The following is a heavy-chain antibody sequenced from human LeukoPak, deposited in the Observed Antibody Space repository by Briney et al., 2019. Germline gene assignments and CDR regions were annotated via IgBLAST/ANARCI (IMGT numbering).Heavy chain of an antibody. CDR2: INHSGST. CDR1: GGSFSGYY. Sequence: PSETLSLTCAVYGGSFSGYYWGWIRQPPGKGLEWIGEINHSGSTNYNPSLKSRVTISVDTSKNQFSLKLSSVTAADTAVYYCARLADDSSGYPDAFDIWGQGTMVTVSS. J-gene: IGHJ3*02. D-gene: IGHD3-22*01. V-gene: IGHV4-34*01. CDR3: ARLADDSSGYPDAFDI.